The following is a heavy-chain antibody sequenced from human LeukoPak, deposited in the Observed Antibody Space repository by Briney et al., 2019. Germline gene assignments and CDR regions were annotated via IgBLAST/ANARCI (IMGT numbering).Heavy chain of an antibody. Sequence: SETLSLTCTVSGGSISSYYWRWIRQPPGKGLEWIGYIYYSGTTNYTPSLKSRVTISVDTSKNQFSLKLSSVTGADTAVYYCARGVYIAAAQYGYWGQGTLVTVSS. CDR3: ARGVYIAAAQYGY. V-gene: IGHV4-59*01. CDR2: IYYSGTT. J-gene: IGHJ4*02. CDR1: GGSISSYY. D-gene: IGHD6-13*01.